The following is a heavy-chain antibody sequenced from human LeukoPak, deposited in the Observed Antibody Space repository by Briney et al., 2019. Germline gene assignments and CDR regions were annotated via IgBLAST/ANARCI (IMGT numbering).Heavy chain of an antibody. J-gene: IGHJ4*02. D-gene: IGHD3-3*01. V-gene: IGHV4-59*01. Sequence: SGTLSLTCTVSGGSISSYYWSWIRQPPGKGLEWIGYIYYSGSTNYNPSLKSRVTISVDTSKNQFSLKLSSVTAADTAVYCCARARITIFGVVPNFDYWGQGTLVTVSS. CDR1: GGSISSYY. CDR3: ARARITIFGVVPNFDY. CDR2: IYYSGST.